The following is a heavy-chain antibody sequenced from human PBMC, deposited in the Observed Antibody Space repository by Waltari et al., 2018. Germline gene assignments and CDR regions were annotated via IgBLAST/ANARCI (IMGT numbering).Heavy chain of an antibody. Sequence: QVQLVQSGVEVKKPGASVKVSCTASGYTFTSYVISSVRQARGQGLEWLGWVSGDNSDTNYAQKLQGRVTLTTDTSTSTAFMELRSLRSDDTAVYYCARDFYSSTDGSWNDCFDPWGQGTLVTVSS. D-gene: IGHD2-8*01. CDR1: GYTFTSYV. CDR2: VSGDNSDT. V-gene: IGHV1-18*01. J-gene: IGHJ5*02. CDR3: ARDFYSSTDGSWNDCFDP.